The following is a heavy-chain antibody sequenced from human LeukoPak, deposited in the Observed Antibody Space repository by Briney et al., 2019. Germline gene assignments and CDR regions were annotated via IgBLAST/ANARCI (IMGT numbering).Heavy chain of an antibody. CDR3: ARDFNWNLDY. D-gene: IGHD1-20*01. CDR1: GFTFSSYW. Sequence: PGGSLRLSCAASGFTFSSYWMSWVRQAPGKGPEWVASVKQDGSEKYSVDSVRGRFTISRDNAKNSLYLQMNSLRAEDTAVYYCARDFNWNLDYWGQGTLVTVSS. CDR2: VKQDGSEK. J-gene: IGHJ4*02. V-gene: IGHV3-7*01.